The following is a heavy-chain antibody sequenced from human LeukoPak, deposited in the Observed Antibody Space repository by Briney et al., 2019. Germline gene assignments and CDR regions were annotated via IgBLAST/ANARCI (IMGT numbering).Heavy chain of an antibody. CDR3: ARGPRNNAFDV. Sequence: GGSLRLSRAASGFTFSDYYMSWFRQAPGKGPEWISYIVISGSSIYYTDSVKGRFTISRDNVKNALYLQMNSLRVEDTAVYYCARGPRNNAFDVWGQGTMVTVSS. D-gene: IGHD1/OR15-1a*01. CDR2: IVISGSSI. V-gene: IGHV3-11*01. J-gene: IGHJ3*01. CDR1: GFTFSDYY.